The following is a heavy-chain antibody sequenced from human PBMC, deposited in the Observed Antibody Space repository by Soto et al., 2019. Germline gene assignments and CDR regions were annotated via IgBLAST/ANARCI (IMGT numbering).Heavy chain of an antibody. CDR2: VDPSDSYT. CDR3: ARRASWGSGGSCCYGMDV. J-gene: IGHJ6*02. CDR1: GYSFTSYW. D-gene: IGHD2-15*01. V-gene: IGHV5-10-1*01. Sequence: GESLKISCKGSGYSFTSYWISWVRQMPGKGLEWMGRVDPSDSYTNYSPSFQGHVTISADKSISTAYLQWSSLKASDTAMYYCARRASWGSGGSCCYGMDVWGQGTTVTVSS.